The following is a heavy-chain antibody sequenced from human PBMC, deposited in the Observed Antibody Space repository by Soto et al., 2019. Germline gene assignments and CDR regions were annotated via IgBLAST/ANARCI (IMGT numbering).Heavy chain of an antibody. J-gene: IGHJ4*02. D-gene: IGHD6-19*01. CDR1: GFTFRSSW. CDR3: ASGPTGWYGYDY. Sequence: EVQLVESGGGLVQPGGSLRLSCVASGFTFRSSWMHWVRQAPGKGLVWVSRINSDATTKNYAEYAKGRFTIARDNTENTLYLQMDSLTAEYTAVYYCASGPTGWYGYDYWCQGALLTVSS. V-gene: IGHV3-74*01. CDR2: INSDATTK.